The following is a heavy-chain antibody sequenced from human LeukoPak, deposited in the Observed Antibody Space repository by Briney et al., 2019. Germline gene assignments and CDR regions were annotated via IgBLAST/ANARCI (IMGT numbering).Heavy chain of an antibody. V-gene: IGHV3-7*01. CDR2: INEDGSQK. CDR1: GFTFSSYS. J-gene: IGHJ4*02. D-gene: IGHD1/OR15-1a*01. Sequence: GGSLRLSCAASGFTFSSYSMNWVRQAPGTGLEWLANINEDGSQKYYVDSVKGRFTISRDNAKNSVYLQMNSLRAEDTALYYCARGLATTGAYWGQGTLVTVSS. CDR3: ARGLATTGAY.